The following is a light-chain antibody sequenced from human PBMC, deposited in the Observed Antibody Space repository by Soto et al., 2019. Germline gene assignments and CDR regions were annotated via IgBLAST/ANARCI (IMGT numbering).Light chain of an antibody. CDR3: QQYGRSLFT. CDR2: GAC. CDR1: QSVSSSY. J-gene: IGKJ3*01. Sequence: EIVLTQSPGTLSLSPGERATLSCRASQSVSSSYLAWYQQKPAQAPRLLIYGACSRATGITDRFSGSGSGTDFTLTISRLEPEDFVVYYCQQYGRSLFTFGPGTKVDIK. V-gene: IGKV3-20*01.